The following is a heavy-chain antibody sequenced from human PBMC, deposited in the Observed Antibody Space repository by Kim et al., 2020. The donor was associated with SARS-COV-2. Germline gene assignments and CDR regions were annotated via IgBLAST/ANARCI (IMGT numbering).Heavy chain of an antibody. CDR3: ARTGAIGVTADY. CDR1: GFTFSDSY. CDR2: ISGSSHNT. D-gene: IGHD2-8*01. V-gene: IGHV3-11*03. J-gene: IGHJ4*02. Sequence: GGSLRLSCAASGFTFSDSYMTWIRQTPGKGLEWISYISGSSHNTKYADSVKGRFTISRDNANNSVYLYMNRLRVEDTAVYYCARTGAIGVTADYWGQGTL.